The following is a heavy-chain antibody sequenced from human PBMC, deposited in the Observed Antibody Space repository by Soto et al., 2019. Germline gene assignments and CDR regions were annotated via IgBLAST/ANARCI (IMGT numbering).Heavy chain of an antibody. CDR2: ISAYNGNT. CDR1: GYTFTSYG. Sequence: ASVKVSCTDSGYTFTSYGISWVRQAPGQGLEWMGWISAYNGNTNYAQKLQGRVTMTTDTSTSTAYMELRSLRSDDTAVYYCARPSDTGNPLGAFDIWGQGTMVT. CDR3: ARPSDTGNPLGAFDI. J-gene: IGHJ3*02. D-gene: IGHD1-1*01. V-gene: IGHV1-18*01.